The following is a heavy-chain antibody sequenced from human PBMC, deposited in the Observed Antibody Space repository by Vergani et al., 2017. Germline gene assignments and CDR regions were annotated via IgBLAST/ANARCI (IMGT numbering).Heavy chain of an antibody. D-gene: IGHD1-14*01. CDR2: INPNSGGT. CDR1: GYTFTGYY. V-gene: IGHV1-2*02. Sequence: QVQLVQSGAEVKKPGASVKVSCKASGYTFTGYYVHWVRQAPGQGLEWMGWINPNSGGTNYAQKFQGRVTMTRDTSISTAYMELSRLRSDDTAVYYCASSNWNHVRPIYAFDIWGQGTMVTVSS. J-gene: IGHJ3*02. CDR3: ASSNWNHVRPIYAFDI.